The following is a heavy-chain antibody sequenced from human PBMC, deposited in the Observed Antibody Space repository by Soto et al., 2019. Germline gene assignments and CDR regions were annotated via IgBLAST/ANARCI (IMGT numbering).Heavy chain of an antibody. CDR1: GYTFTSYG. D-gene: IGHD4-17*01. CDR3: ASWHDYGDYVPDAFDI. CDR2: ISAYNGNT. J-gene: IGHJ3*02. V-gene: IGHV1-18*01. Sequence: ASVKVSCKASGYTFTSYGISWVRQAPGQGLEWMGWISAYNGNTNYAQKLQGRVTMTTDTSTSTAYMELRSLRSDDTAVYYCASWHDYGDYVPDAFDIWGQGTMVTVSS.